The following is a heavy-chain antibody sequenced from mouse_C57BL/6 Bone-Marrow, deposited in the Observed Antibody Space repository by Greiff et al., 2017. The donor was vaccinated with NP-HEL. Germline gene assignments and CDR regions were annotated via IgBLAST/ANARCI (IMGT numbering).Heavy chain of an antibody. CDR2: ISSGGSYT. Sequence: EVHLVESGGDLVKPGGSLKLSCAASGFTFSSYGMSWVRQTPDKRLEWVGTISSGGSYTCYPDSVKGRFTISRDNATNTLYLQMSSLKSEDTAVYYCARAGTCYWDVDVWGTATTVTVAS. J-gene: IGHJ1*03. CDR1: GFTFSSYG. V-gene: IGHV5-6*01. CDR3: ARAGTCYWDVDV. D-gene: IGHD4-1*01.